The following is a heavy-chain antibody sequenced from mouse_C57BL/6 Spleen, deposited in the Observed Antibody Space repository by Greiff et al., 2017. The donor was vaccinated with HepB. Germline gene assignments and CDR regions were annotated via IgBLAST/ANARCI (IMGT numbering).Heavy chain of an antibody. CDR2: INPNNGGT. Sequence: VQLQQSGPELVKPGASVKIPCKASGYTFTDYNMDWVKQSHGKSLEWIGDINPNNGGTIYNQKFKGKATLTVDKSSSTAYMELRSLTSEDTAVYYCARYDFLYYYAMDYWGQGTSVTVSS. CDR3: ARYDFLYYYAMDY. V-gene: IGHV1-18*01. J-gene: IGHJ4*01. D-gene: IGHD2-4*01. CDR1: GYTFTDYN.